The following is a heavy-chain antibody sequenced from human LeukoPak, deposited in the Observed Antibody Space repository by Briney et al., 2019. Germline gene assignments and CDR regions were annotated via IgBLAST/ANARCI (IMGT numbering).Heavy chain of an antibody. CDR2: IWYDGSNK. CDR1: GFTFNSYG. V-gene: IGHV3-33*01. J-gene: IGHJ3*02. D-gene: IGHD3-22*01. Sequence: GGSLRLSCAASGFTFNSYGMHWVRQAPGKGLEWVAVIWYDGSNKYYADSVKGRFTISRDNSKNTLYLQMISLRAEDTAVYYCARDQHDSSGSDIWGQGTMVTVSS. CDR3: ARDQHDSSGSDI.